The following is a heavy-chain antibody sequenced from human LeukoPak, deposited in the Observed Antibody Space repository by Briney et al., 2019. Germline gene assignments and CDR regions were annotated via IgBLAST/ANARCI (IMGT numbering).Heavy chain of an antibody. D-gene: IGHD3-22*01. V-gene: IGHV3-23*01. CDR3: AKDLYYYDSSGYFDY. J-gene: IGHJ4*02. Sequence: PGGSLRLSCAASGFTFSSYAMSWVRQAPGKGLEWVSAISGSGSSTYYADSVKGRFTISRDNSKNTLYLQMNSLRAEDTAVYYCAKDLYYYDSSGYFDYWGQGTLVTVSS. CDR1: GFTFSSYA. CDR2: ISGSGSST.